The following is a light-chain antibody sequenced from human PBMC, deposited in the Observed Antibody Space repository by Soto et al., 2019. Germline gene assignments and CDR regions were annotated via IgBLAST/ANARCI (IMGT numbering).Light chain of an antibody. J-gene: IGKJ5*01. CDR3: QQYKNWTPIT. CDR1: QSVSSSS. Sequence: EIVLTQSPGTLSLSPGERATLSCRASQSVSSSSLAWYQQNPGQAPRLLIYEASSRATGIPDRFSGSGSGTDFTLTISRLEPEDFAVYYCQQYKNWTPITFGQGTRLEIK. CDR2: EAS. V-gene: IGKV3D-20*02.